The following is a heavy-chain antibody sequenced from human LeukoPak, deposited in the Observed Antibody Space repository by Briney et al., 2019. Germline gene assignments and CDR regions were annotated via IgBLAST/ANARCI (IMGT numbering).Heavy chain of an antibody. V-gene: IGHV1-2*02. CDR1: GYTFTGYY. Sequence: ASVKVSCKASGYTFTGYYMHWVRQAPGQGLEWMGWINPNSGGTNYSQKFQGRVTMTRDTSISTAYMELSRLRSDDTAVYYCARAQYYYDSSGYSDYWGQGPLVPVSS. D-gene: IGHD3-22*01. J-gene: IGHJ4*02. CDR2: INPNSGGT. CDR3: ARAQYYYDSSGYSDY.